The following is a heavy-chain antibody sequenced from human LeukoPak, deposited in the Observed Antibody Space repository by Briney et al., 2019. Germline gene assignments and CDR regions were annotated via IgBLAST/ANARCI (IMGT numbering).Heavy chain of an antibody. J-gene: IGHJ1*01. V-gene: IGHV4-39*07. CDR3: ARNGNTEYFQH. CDR2: IYYSGST. CDR1: GGSISSSSYY. D-gene: IGHD2-2*02. Sequence: SETLSLTCTVSGGSISSSSYYWGWIRQPPGKGLEWIGSIYYSGSTYYNPSLKSRVTISVDTSKNQFSLKLSSVTAADTAVYYCARNGNTEYFQHWGQGTLVTVSS.